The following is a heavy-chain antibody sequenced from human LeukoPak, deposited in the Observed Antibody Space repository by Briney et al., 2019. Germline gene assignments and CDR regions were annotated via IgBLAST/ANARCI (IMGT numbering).Heavy chain of an antibody. D-gene: IGHD1-26*01. Sequence: SETLSLTCTVSGGSISSYYWSWIRQPPGKGLEWIGEINHSGSTNYNPSLKSRVTISVDTSKNQFSLKLSSVTAADTAVYYCARGSLGGSHWYFDYWGQGTLVTVS. J-gene: IGHJ4*02. CDR3: ARGSLGGSHWYFDY. V-gene: IGHV4-34*01. CDR1: GGSISSYY. CDR2: INHSGST.